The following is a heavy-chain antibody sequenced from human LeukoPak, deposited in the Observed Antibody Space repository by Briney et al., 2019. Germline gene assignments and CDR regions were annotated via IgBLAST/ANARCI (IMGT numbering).Heavy chain of an antibody. CDR2: INPNSGGT. V-gene: IGHV1-2*02. CDR1: GYTFTGYY. Sequence: ASVKVSCKASGYTFTGYYMHWVRQAPGQGLEWMGWINPNSGGTNYAQKFQGRVTMTRDTSISTAYMELSRLRSDDTAVYYCARAHCSSTSCYPPWGPIDPWGQGTLVTVSS. CDR3: ARAHCSSTSCYPPWGPIDP. J-gene: IGHJ5*02. D-gene: IGHD2-2*01.